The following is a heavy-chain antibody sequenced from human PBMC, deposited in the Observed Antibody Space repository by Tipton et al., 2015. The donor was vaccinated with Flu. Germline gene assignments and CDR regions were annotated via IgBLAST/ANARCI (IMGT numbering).Heavy chain of an antibody. D-gene: IGHD6-13*01. V-gene: IGHV3-23*01. Sequence: SLRLSCAASGFTFSNYVMTWVRQAPGKGLEWVSGISGSSIYTYYADSVKGRFTISRDNSRNTMYLQMNSLRAEDTAVYYCARGPLPDSNWYNGMDVWGQGP. J-gene: IGHJ6*02. CDR2: ISGSSIYT. CDR1: GFTFSNYV. CDR3: ARGPLPDSNWYNGMDV.